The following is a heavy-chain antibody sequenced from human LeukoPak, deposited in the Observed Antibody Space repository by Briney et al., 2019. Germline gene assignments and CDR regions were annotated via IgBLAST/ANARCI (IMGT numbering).Heavy chain of an antibody. CDR1: GGSISSGGYY. V-gene: IGHV4-30-2*01. J-gene: IGHJ4*02. Sequence: SQTLSITCTVSGGSISSGGYYWSWIRQPPGKGLEWIGEINHSGSTNYNPSLKSRVTISVDTSKNQFSLKLSSVTAADTAVYYCARGGVDYDYVWGSYRRNRHFDYWGQGTLVTVSS. D-gene: IGHD3-16*02. CDR3: ARGGVDYDYVWGSYRRNRHFDY. CDR2: INHSGST.